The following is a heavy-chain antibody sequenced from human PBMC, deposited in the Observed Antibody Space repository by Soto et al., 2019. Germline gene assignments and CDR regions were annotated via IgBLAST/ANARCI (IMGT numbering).Heavy chain of an antibody. D-gene: IGHD4-17*01. V-gene: IGHV5-10-1*01. Sequence: GESLKISCKGSGYSFTSYWISWVRQMPGKGLEWMGRIDPSDSYTNYSPSFQGHVTISADKSISTAYLQWSSLKASDTAMYYCAREDDYGDFNNHYYYYYGMDVWGQGTTVTVSS. J-gene: IGHJ6*02. CDR3: AREDDYGDFNNHYYYYYGMDV. CDR2: IDPSDSYT. CDR1: GYSFTSYW.